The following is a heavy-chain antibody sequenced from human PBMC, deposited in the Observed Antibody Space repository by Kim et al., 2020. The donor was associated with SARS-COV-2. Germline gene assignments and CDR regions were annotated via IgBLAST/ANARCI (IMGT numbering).Heavy chain of an antibody. CDR1: GFTFSSST. CDR3: TRVNQISGGWYEAFDI. V-gene: IGHV3-73*01. Sequence: GGSLRLSCAASGFTFSSSTMHWVRQASGKGLEWVGRIRSKANSYATAYAASVKGRFTSYRDESQNTAYMKMNSLKTEDTAVYYCTRVNQISGGWYEAFDIWGQGTMVTVSS. CDR2: IRSKANSYAT. D-gene: IGHD6-19*01. J-gene: IGHJ3*02.